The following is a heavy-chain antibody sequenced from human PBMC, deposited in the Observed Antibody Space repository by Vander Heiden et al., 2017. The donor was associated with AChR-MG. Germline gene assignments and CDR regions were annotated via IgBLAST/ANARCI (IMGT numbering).Heavy chain of an antibody. CDR1: GFTFSSYS. J-gene: IGHJ4*02. V-gene: IGHV3-21*01. CDR2: ISSSSSYI. Sequence: EVQLVESGGGLVKPGGSLSLSCAASGFTFSSYSMNWVRQAPGKGLEWVSSISSSSSYIYYADSVKGRFTISRDNAKNSLYLQMNSLRAEDTAVYYCARDEVESFDYWGQGTLVTVSS. CDR3: ARDEVESFDY. D-gene: IGHD2-15*01.